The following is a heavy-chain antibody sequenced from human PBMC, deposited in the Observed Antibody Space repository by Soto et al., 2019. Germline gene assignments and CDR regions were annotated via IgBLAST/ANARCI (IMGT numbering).Heavy chain of an antibody. V-gene: IGHV1-69*13. Sequence: SVKVSCKASGGTFSSYAISWVRQAPGQGLEWMGGIIPIFGTANYAQKLQGRVTITADESTSTAYMELSSLRSEDTAVYYCARAIVYCSGGSCYSRRLLSPDYCYGMDVWGQGTTVTVSS. D-gene: IGHD2-15*01. CDR1: GGTFSSYA. J-gene: IGHJ6*02. CDR2: IIPIFGTA. CDR3: ARAIVYCSGGSCYSRRLLSPDYCYGMDV.